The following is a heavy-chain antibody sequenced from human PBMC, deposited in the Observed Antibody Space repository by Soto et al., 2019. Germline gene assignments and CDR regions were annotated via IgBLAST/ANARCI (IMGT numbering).Heavy chain of an antibody. CDR2: SPPIFGTS. D-gene: IGHD1-1*01. V-gene: IGHV1-69*01. CDR1: GGTFSTYS. J-gene: IGHJ6*02. Sequence: QVQLVQSGAEVKKPGSSVKVSCKASGGTFSTYSISWVRQAPGQGLEWMGGSPPIFGTSKYAQNFQGRVTITADESTSTAYMELSSLRSDDTAVYYCARGGRYPNSAYYYGMDVWGHGTTVTVSS. CDR3: ARGGRYPNSAYYYGMDV.